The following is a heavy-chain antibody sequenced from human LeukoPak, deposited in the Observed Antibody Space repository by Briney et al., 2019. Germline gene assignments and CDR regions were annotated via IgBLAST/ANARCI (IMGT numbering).Heavy chain of an antibody. CDR3: AKYLTARGPPYALDV. J-gene: IGHJ6*02. Sequence: GGSLRLSCAASGFTFDDYGMSWVRQAPGKGLGWVSGINWNGGSTGYADSVKGRFTISRDNAKNSLYLQMNSLRAEDTAVYYCAKYLTARGPPYALDVWGQGTTVTVSS. D-gene: IGHD1-14*01. CDR1: GFTFDDYG. CDR2: INWNGGST. V-gene: IGHV3-20*04.